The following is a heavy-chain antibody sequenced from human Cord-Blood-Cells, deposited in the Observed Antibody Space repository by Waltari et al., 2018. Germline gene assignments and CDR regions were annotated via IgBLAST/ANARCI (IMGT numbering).Heavy chain of an antibody. D-gene: IGHD3-10*01. CDR1: VYTITGSS. J-gene: IGHJ6*02. Sequence: VLLVQSGAAVEKPAASRKVSCKASVYTITGSSLHWLRQAPGQGLEWMGRINPNSGGTNYAQKFQGRVTMTRDTSISTAYMELSRLRSDDTAVYYCASGGDYYYYGMDVWGQWTTVTVSS. V-gene: IGHV1-2*06. CDR2: INPNSGGT. CDR3: ASGGDYYYYGMDV.